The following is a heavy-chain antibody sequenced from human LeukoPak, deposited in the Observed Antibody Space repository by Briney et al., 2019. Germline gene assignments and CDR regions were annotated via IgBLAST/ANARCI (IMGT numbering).Heavy chain of an antibody. J-gene: IGHJ4*02. Sequence: GGSLRLSCAASGFTFSSYEMNWVRQAPGKGLEWVSYISNSGSTIYYADSVKGRFTISRDNAKNSLSLQMNSLRVEDTAVYYCARAHNWKYGTFDYWGQGTLVTVSS. D-gene: IGHD1-7*01. V-gene: IGHV3-48*03. CDR3: ARAHNWKYGTFDY. CDR2: ISNSGSTI. CDR1: GFTFSSYE.